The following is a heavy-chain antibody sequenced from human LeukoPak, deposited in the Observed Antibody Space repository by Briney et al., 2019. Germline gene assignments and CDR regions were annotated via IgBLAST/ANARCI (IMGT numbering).Heavy chain of an antibody. Sequence: SETLSLTCAVYGGSFSGYYWSWIRQPPGKGLEWIGEINHSGSTNYNPSLKSRVTISVDTSKNQFSLKLSSVTAADTAVYYCARYCSGGSCYGLSPYSWFDPWGQGTLVTVSS. V-gene: IGHV4-34*01. CDR2: INHSGST. D-gene: IGHD2-15*01. J-gene: IGHJ5*02. CDR1: GGSFSGYY. CDR3: ARYCSGGSCYGLSPYSWFDP.